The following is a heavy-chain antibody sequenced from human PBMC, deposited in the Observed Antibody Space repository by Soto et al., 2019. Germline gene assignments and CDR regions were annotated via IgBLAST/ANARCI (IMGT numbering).Heavy chain of an antibody. V-gene: IGHV1-69*02. CDR3: ARGQGGYGLDD. D-gene: IGHD5-12*01. Sequence: QVQLVQSGAEVKKPGSSVKVSCKASGGTFSSYTISWVRQAPGQGLEWMGRIIPILGIANYAQKFQGRVTITADKSTSTAYKELSSLRSDDTAVYYCARGQGGYGLDDWGQGTLVTVSS. J-gene: IGHJ4*02. CDR1: GGTFSSYT. CDR2: IIPILGIA.